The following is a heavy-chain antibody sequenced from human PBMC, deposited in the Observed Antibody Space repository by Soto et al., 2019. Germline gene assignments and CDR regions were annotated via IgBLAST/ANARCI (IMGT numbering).Heavy chain of an antibody. CDR2: TYYRSKWYN. V-gene: IGHV6-1*01. J-gene: IGHJ3*02. Sequence: PTLSFTCSISGENVLRNRAEVNWMRQSRSRCLGRLGRTYYRSKWYNDYAVSVKSRITINPDTSKNQFSLQLNSVTPQDTAVYGCARQRECGSLFCSGGHDAFDIWGQGTMGTVSS. CDR3: ARQRECGSLFCSGGHDAFDI. D-gene: IGHD2-15*01. CDR1: GENVLRNRAE.